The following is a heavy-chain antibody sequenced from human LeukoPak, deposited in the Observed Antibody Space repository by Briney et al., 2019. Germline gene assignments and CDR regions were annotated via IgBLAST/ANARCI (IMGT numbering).Heavy chain of an antibody. J-gene: IGHJ1*01. D-gene: IGHD4-23*01. CDR2: IWYDGSNK. CDR1: GFTFSSYG. Sequence: PGRSLRLSCAASGFTFSSYGMHWVRQAPGKGLEGVAVIWYDGSNKYYADSVKGRFTISRDNSRNTLYLQMNSLRAEDTAVYYCAKEWDYGGNRGYFQHWGQGTLVTVSS. CDR3: AKEWDYGGNRGYFQH. V-gene: IGHV3-33*06.